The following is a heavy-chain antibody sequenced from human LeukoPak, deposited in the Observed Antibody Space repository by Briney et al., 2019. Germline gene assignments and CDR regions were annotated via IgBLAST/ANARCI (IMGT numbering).Heavy chain of an antibody. CDR1: GYTFTSYA. Sequence: GASVKVSCKASGYTFTSYAMQWVRQAPGQRLEWMGWINVVNANTKYSQKFQGRVTITRDTSASTAYMELSSLRSEDTAVHYCARSFTGGYDRRYFDVWGRGTLVTVSS. J-gene: IGHJ2*01. V-gene: IGHV1-3*01. D-gene: IGHD3-22*01. CDR2: INVVNANT. CDR3: ARSFTGGYDRRYFDV.